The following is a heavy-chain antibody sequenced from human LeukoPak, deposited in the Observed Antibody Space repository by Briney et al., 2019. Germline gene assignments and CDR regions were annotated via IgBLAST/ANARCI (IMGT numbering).Heavy chain of an antibody. D-gene: IGHD3-3*01. CDR2: IHQDGSET. J-gene: IGHJ4*02. CDR3: AKVLAADFWSGYYIDN. Sequence: GGSLRLSCEASGFSLSSYRMSWVRQARGKGLEWVADIHQDGSETYYVDSVKGRFTISRDNTKNSLFLQMSSQRAEDTAVYYCAKVLAADFWSGYYIDNWGQGILVTVSS. CDR1: GFSLSSYR. V-gene: IGHV3-7*01.